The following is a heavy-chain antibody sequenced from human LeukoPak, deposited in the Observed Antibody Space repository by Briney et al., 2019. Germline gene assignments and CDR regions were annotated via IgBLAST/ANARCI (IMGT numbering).Heavy chain of an antibody. CDR1: GFTFSNYW. CDR3: ARDCSSTSCYDWFDP. CDR2: IKQDGSEK. Sequence: GGSLRLSCAASGFTFSNYWMHWVRQAPGKGLEWVAKIKQDGSEKYYVDSVKGRFTISRDNAKNSLYLQMNSLRAEDTAVYYCARDCSSTSCYDWFDPWGQGTLVTVSS. J-gene: IGHJ5*02. D-gene: IGHD2-2*01. V-gene: IGHV3-7*05.